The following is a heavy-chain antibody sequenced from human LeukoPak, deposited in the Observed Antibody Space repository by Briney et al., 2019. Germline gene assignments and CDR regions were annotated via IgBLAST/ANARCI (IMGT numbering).Heavy chain of an antibody. V-gene: IGHV4-59*08. CDR2: MFYSGTT. CDR3: ARHSCSGGSCYSGPNWFDP. CDR1: GGSISSSY. Sequence: SETLSLTCTVSGGSISSSYWSWIRQPPGRGLEWIGYMFYSGTTNYNPSLKSRVTISVDTSKNQFSLMLTSVTAADTAVYYCARHSCSGGSCYSGPNWFDPWGQGTLVTVSS. D-gene: IGHD2-15*01. J-gene: IGHJ5*02.